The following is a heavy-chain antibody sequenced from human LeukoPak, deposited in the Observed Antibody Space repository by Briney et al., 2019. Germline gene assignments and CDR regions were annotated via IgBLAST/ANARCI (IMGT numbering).Heavy chain of an antibody. D-gene: IGHD7-27*01. J-gene: IGHJ4*02. CDR2: MSPNSGNT. CDR3: TRGPPNWGFDF. V-gene: IGHV1-8*01. CDR1: GYIFTTYD. Sequence: ASVKVSCKASGYIFTTYDINWARQASGHRLEWLGWMSPNSGNTGYAQNFQGRVLMTRSTALSTAYMELSSLNSDDTAVYYCTRGPPNWGFDFWGQGTLVTVSS.